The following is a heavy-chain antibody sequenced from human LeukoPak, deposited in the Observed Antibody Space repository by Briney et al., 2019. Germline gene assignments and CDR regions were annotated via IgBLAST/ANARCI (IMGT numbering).Heavy chain of an antibody. V-gene: IGHV1-18*01. CDR2: ISAYNGNT. D-gene: IGHD3-10*01. CDR1: GYTFTSYG. CDR3: ARDAADTVRGVGDAFDI. Sequence: ASVKVSCKASGYTFTSYGISWVRQAPGQGLEWMGWISAYNGNTNYAQKLQGRVTMTTDTSTSTAHMELRSLRSAETAVFYCARDAADTVRGVGDAFDIWGHGTMVTVSS. J-gene: IGHJ3*02.